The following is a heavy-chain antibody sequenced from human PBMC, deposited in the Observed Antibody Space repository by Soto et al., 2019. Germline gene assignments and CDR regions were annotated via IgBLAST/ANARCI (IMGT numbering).Heavy chain of an antibody. CDR1: GGNFSSNG. CDR2: IIPTFGTT. J-gene: IGHJ5*02. V-gene: IGHV1-69*13. Sequence: SVKVSCKAPGGNFSSNGIRWVRLAPGQGLELMGGIIPTFGTTNYAHKSRGRVTITADESTGTAYMELSSLRSDDTAVYYCAGASDSTWYNWLDPWGQGTLVTVSS. D-gene: IGHD4-4*01. CDR3: AGASDSTWYNWLDP.